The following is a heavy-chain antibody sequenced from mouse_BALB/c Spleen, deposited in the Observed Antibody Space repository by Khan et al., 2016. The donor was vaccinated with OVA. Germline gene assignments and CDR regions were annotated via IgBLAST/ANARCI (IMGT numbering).Heavy chain of an antibody. V-gene: IGHV1S81*02. D-gene: IGHD2-1*01. Sequence: QVQLQQPGAELVKPGTSVKISCKASGYTFTSYYMYWVKQRPGQGLEWIGGINPNNGDSNFNEKSKSKATLTVDKSSSTAYMQLGILTSEDSAVYYCARSGYGNPFAYWGQGTLVTVSA. CDR3: ARSGYGNPFAY. CDR1: GYTFTSYY. CDR2: INPNNGDS. J-gene: IGHJ3*01.